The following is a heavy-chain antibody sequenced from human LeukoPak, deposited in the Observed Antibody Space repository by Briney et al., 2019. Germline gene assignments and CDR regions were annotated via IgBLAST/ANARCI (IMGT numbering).Heavy chain of an antibody. J-gene: IGHJ4*02. CDR3: ARDLIAVAGTPYFDY. Sequence: PGGSLRLSCAAPGFTFSSYWMSWVRQAPGKGLEWVANIKQDGSEKYYVDSVKGRFTISRDNAKNSLYLQMNSLRAEDTAVYYCARDLIAVAGTPYFDYWGQGTLVTVSS. CDR2: IKQDGSEK. D-gene: IGHD6-19*01. V-gene: IGHV3-7*03. CDR1: GFTFSSYW.